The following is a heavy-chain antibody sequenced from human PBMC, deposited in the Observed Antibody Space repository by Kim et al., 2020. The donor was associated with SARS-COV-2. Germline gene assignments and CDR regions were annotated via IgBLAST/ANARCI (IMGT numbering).Heavy chain of an antibody. CDR3: AKERGGVATKPLDS. J-gene: IGHJ4*02. V-gene: IGHV3-30*18. CDR2: ISKDGHSE. Sequence: GGSLRLSCAASGFTFHYYGMHWVRQAPGKGLEWVACISKDGHSEQYGDSVKGRFTISRDNSKNTVHLQMSSLRPDDTAVYYCAKERGGVATKPLDSWGQGVLVPVSS. D-gene: IGHD5-12*01. CDR1: GFTFHYYG.